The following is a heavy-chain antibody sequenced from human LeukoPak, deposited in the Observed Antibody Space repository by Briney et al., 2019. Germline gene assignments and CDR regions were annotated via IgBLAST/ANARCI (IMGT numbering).Heavy chain of an antibody. CDR3: ARETGYSSSWYLDY. J-gene: IGHJ4*02. D-gene: IGHD6-13*01. CDR2: INPNSGGT. Sequence: ASVKVSCKASGYTFTGYYMHWVRQAPGQGLEWIGWINPNSGGTNYAQKFQGRVTMTRDTSISTAYMELSRLRSDDTAVYYCARETGYSSSWYLDYWGQGTLVTVSS. V-gene: IGHV1-2*02. CDR1: GYTFTGYY.